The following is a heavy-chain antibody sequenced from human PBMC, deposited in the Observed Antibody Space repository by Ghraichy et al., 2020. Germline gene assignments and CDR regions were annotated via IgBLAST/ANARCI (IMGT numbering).Heavy chain of an antibody. CDR1: GGSISSYY. V-gene: IGHV4-59*01. CDR2: IYYSGST. Sequence: SETLSLTCTVSGGSISSYYWSWIRQPPGKGLEWIGYIYYSGSTNYNPSLKSRVTISVDTSKNQFSLKLSSVTAADTAVYYCARVGIEYSSSFPWAFDIWGQGTMVTVSS. J-gene: IGHJ3*02. CDR3: ARVGIEYSSSFPWAFDI. D-gene: IGHD6-6*01.